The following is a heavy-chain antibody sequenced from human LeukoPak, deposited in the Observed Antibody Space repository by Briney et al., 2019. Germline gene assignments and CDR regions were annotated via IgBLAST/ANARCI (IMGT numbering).Heavy chain of an antibody. CDR1: GFTFSSYE. CDR3: ARDRPFIVVVPAYYMDV. D-gene: IGHD2-2*01. Sequence: PGGSLRLSCAASGFTFSSYEMNWVRQAPGKGLEWVANIKQDGSEKYYVDSVKGRFTISRDNAKNSLYLQMNSLRAEDTAVYYCARDRPFIVVVPAYYMDVWGKGTTVTVSS. J-gene: IGHJ6*03. CDR2: IKQDGSEK. V-gene: IGHV3-7*01.